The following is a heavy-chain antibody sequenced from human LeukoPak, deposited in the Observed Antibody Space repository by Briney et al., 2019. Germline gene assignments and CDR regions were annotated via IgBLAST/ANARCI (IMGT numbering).Heavy chain of an antibody. CDR3: ARGRTTVTTQRYFDL. Sequence: EASVTVSCTASGYTFTGYYMHWVRQAPGQGLEWMGRINPNSGGTNYAQKFQGRVTMTRDTSISTAYMELSRLRSDDMAVYYCARGRTTVTTQRYFDLWGRGTLVTVSS. V-gene: IGHV1-2*06. CDR1: GYTFTGYY. CDR2: INPNSGGT. J-gene: IGHJ2*01. D-gene: IGHD4-11*01.